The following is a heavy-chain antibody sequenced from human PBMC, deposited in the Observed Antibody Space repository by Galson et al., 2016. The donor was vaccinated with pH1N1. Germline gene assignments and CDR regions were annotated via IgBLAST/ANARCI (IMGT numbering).Heavy chain of an antibody. Sequence: SLRLSCAASGFTVSPNDMSWFRQAPGKELEWVSVIYSGGNTYYTDSVKGRFTISRDSSKNTLYLQMNSLRPEDTAVYYCARGYPGFSYYGMDVWGQGTTVTVSS. CDR3: ARGYPGFSYYGMDV. J-gene: IGHJ6*02. CDR1: GFTVSPND. D-gene: IGHD2-15*01. CDR2: IYSGGNT. V-gene: IGHV3-53*01.